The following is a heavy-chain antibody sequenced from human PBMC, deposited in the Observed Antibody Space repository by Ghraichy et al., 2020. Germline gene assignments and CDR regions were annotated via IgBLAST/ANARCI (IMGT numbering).Heavy chain of an antibody. CDR1: GYTFTGYY. D-gene: IGHD6-13*01. Sequence: ASVKVSCKASGYTFTGYYMHWVRQAPGQGLEWMGRINPNSGGTNYAQKFQGRVTMTRDTSISTAYMELSRLRSDDTAVYYCARDPTGRIAAAGTKDYWGQGTLVTVSS. CDR3: ARDPTGRIAAAGTKDY. V-gene: IGHV1-2*06. J-gene: IGHJ4*02. CDR2: INPNSGGT.